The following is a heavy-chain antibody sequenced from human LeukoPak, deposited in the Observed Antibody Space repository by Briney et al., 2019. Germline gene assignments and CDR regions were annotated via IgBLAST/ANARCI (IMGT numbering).Heavy chain of an antibody. V-gene: IGHV3-21*01. D-gene: IGHD5-12*01. CDR2: ISSSSSYI. CDR3: ASSPLSGYAL. CDR1: GFTFSSYA. Sequence: PGGSLRLSCAASGFTFSSYAMNWVRQAPGKGLEWVSSISSSSSYIYYADSVKGRFTISRDNAKNSLYLQMNSLRAEDTAVYYCASSPLSGYALWGQGTLVTVSS. J-gene: IGHJ4*02.